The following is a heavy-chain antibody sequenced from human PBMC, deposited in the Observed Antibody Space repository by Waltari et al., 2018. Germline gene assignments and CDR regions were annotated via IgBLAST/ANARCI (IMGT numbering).Heavy chain of an antibody. Sequence: EVQLVEPGGGLVKPGGSLRLSCEASGFYFINAWMTWVSQAPGKGVEWVGRMANKADCETKDHAAPVKGRFSISRDDSKITVYLQMNNMENQDTAMYYCAWHGRSTSCLGNWGQGTLVTVSS. CDR1: GFYFINAW. CDR2: MANKADCETK. V-gene: IGHV3-15*04. CDR3: AWHGRSTSCLGN. J-gene: IGHJ4*02. D-gene: IGHD2-2*01.